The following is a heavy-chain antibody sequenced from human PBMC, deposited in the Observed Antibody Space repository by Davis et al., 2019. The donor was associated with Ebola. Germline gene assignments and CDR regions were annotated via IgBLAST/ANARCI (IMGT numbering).Heavy chain of an antibody. Sequence: GESLKISCAASGFTFSSYGMHWVRQAPGKGLEWVAVISYDGSNKYYADSVKGRFTISRDNSKNTLYLQMNSLRAEDTAVYYCAKDHVQQTGTTIFYYYYYGMDVWGQGTTVTVSS. CDR2: ISYDGSNK. V-gene: IGHV3-30*18. J-gene: IGHJ6*02. CDR1: GFTFSSYG. D-gene: IGHD1-7*01. CDR3: AKDHVQQTGTTIFYYYYYGMDV.